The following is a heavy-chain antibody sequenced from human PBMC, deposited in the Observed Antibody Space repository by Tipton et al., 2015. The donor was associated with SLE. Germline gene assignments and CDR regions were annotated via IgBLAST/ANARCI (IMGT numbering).Heavy chain of an antibody. V-gene: IGHV3-23*01. Sequence: GSLRLSCAASGFTFSSYAMSWVRQAPGKGLEWVSAISGSGGSTYYADSVKGRFTISRDNSKNTLYLQMNSLRAEDTAVYYCARDVSCPMGPYGMDVWGQGTTVTVSS. J-gene: IGHJ6*02. CDR1: GFTFSSYA. CDR3: ARDVSCPMGPYGMDV. CDR2: ISGSGGST.